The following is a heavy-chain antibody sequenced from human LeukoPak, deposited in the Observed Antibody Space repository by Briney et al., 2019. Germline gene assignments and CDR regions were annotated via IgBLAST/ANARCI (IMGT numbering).Heavy chain of an antibody. CDR3: ARENRNSGTFDP. V-gene: IGHV3-66*01. J-gene: IGHJ5*02. D-gene: IGHD1-26*01. CDR2: IYSGGRT. Sequence: PGGSLRLSCAASGFTVSSNYISWVRQASGKGLEWVSVIYSGGRTYYADSVKGRFAISRDISKNMVFLQMNSLRAEDTAVYYCARENRNSGTFDPWGQGTLVTVSS. CDR1: GFTVSSNY.